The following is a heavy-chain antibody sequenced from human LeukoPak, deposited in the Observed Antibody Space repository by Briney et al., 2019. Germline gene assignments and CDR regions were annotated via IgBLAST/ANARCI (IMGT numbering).Heavy chain of an antibody. V-gene: IGHV3-21*01. Sequence: GGSLRLSCAASGFTFTTYSMNWVRQAPGKGLEWVSSITSSSASMYYADSVKGRFTISRDNAENSLYLQMNSLRAEDTAVYYCARDYGGSSPFDYWGQGTLVTVSS. CDR1: GFTFTTYS. D-gene: IGHD4-23*01. CDR2: ITSSSASM. J-gene: IGHJ4*02. CDR3: ARDYGGSSPFDY.